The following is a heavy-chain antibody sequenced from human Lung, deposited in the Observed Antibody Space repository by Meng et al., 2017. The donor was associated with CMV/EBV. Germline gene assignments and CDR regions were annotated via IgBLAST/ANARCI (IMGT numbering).Heavy chain of an antibody. J-gene: IGHJ3*02. CDR1: GFTFSNAW. V-gene: IGHV3-15*01. D-gene: IGHD6-25*01. Sequence: GGSLRLSCEASGFTFSNAWMSWVRQAPGKGLEWVGRIKSKTDGGTTDYAAPVKGRFTISRDDSKNTLYLQMNSLKTEDTAVYYCATGSYSSDDAFDIWGQGTVVTVSS. CDR3: ATGSYSSDDAFDI. CDR2: IKSKTDGGTT.